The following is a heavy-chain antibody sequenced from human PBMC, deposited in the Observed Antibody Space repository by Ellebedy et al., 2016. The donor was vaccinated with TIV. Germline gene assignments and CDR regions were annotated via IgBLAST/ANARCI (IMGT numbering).Heavy chain of an antibody. D-gene: IGHD1-1*01. CDR3: TKRADNWGFFDY. CDR1: GFTFNNYG. J-gene: IGHJ4*01. Sequence: GESLKISCAASGFTFNNYGMSWVRQVPGKGLEWVSAVSESDGRTFYADSVKGRFSISRDNFQNTLFLHMHSLTAGDTAVYYCTKRADNWGFFDYWGHGTLVTVSS. CDR2: VSESDGRT. V-gene: IGHV3-23*01.